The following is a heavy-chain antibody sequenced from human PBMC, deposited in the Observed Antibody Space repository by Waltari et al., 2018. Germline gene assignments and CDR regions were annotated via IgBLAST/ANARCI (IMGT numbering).Heavy chain of an antibody. CDR2: VHRSGRT. CDR3: ARDRGRGLYLES. J-gene: IGHJ4*02. Sequence: QLQLQESGPGLVKPSGTLSLTCAVSDDSMRDSFWWSWVRQPPGKGLEWIGQVHRSGRTNDKPAFARRVPISLDASINQFSRKLTSAAAADTAVYYCARDRGRGLYLESWGRGALITVSP. D-gene: IGHD2-15*01. CDR1: DDSMRDSFW. V-gene: IGHV4-4*02.